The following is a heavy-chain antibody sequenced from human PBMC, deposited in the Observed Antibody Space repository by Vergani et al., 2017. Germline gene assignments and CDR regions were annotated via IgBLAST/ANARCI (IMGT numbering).Heavy chain of an antibody. CDR3: VRARRTCTYDHCPRYYYGL. CDR2: MNPISGNT. J-gene: IGHJ1*01. CDR1: GYTFTSDD. Sequence: QVQLVQSGAEVKKPGASVKVSCKASGYTFTSDDINWVRQATGQGLEWMGWMNPISGNTGYAQNLQGRLTITRDTSVNTAYMELSSLTSEDMAVYYCVRARRTCTYDHCPRYYYGLWGQGTLVTVSS. V-gene: IGHV1-8*03. D-gene: IGHD3-10*01.